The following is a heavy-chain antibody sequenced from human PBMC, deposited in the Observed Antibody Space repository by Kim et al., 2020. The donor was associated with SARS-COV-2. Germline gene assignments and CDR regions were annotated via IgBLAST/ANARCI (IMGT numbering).Heavy chain of an antibody. CDR2: MKWNGDTI. CDR1: GFTFGDYA. V-gene: IGHV3-9*01. Sequence: GGSLRLSCSTSGFTFGDYAMHWVRQAPGKGLEWVSGMKWNGDTIGYADSVKGRFSISRDNAKNSLYLQMNSLRAEDTALYYCAKDIGDAISCYSTFGETLACEYYFDYWGQGTLVTVSS. CDR3: AKDIGDAISCYSTFGETLACEYYFDY. J-gene: IGHJ4*02. D-gene: IGHD2-2*01.